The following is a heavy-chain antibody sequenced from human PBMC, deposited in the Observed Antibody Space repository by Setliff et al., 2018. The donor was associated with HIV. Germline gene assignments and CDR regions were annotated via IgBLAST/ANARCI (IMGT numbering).Heavy chain of an antibody. V-gene: IGHV4-31*03. Sequence: SETLSLTCTVSGGSISSSSYYWGWIRQPPGKGLEWIGYIYHNGSTYYNPSLKSRLIISVDTSKNQFSLKLSSVTAADTAVYYCARGGGSRAATSSYYYMDVWGKGTTVTVSS. D-gene: IGHD2-15*01. CDR2: IYHNGST. CDR3: ARGGGSRAATSSYYYMDV. J-gene: IGHJ6*03. CDR1: GGSISSSSYY.